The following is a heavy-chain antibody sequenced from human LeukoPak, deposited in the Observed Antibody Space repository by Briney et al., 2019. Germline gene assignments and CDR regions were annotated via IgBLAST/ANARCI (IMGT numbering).Heavy chain of an antibody. Sequence: SETLSLTCTVSGGSISSHFWSWIRQPPGKELEWIGYIYSSGSANYNPSLKSRITISVDTSKNQFSLKLSSVTAADTAVYYCARMSSAWPPGWFDPWGQGTQVAVSS. CDR2: IYSSGSA. CDR3: ARMSSAWPPGWFDP. J-gene: IGHJ5*02. V-gene: IGHV4-59*08. CDR1: GGSISSHF. D-gene: IGHD6-19*01.